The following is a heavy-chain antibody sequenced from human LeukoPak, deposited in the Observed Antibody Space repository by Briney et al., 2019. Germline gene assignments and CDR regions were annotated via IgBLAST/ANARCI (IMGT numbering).Heavy chain of an antibody. CDR1: GYIFIGYY. CDR3: ARGETEETGTRPDAFDI. CDR2: INPNSGGT. Sequence: GASVKVSCKASGYIFIGYYMHWVRQVPGQGLESMGWINPNSGGTKYAQKFQGRVTMTRDTSISTAYMELSRLRSDDTAVYYCARGETEETGTRPDAFDIWGHGTMVTVSS. D-gene: IGHD6-13*01. V-gene: IGHV1-2*02. J-gene: IGHJ3*02.